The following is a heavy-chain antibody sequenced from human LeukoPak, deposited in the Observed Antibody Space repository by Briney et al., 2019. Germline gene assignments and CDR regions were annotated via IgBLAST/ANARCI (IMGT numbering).Heavy chain of an antibody. D-gene: IGHD6-13*01. J-gene: IGHJ4*02. V-gene: IGHV1-8*01. CDR1: GYTFTSYD. CDR2: MNPNSGNT. Sequence: ASVKVSCKASGYTFTSYDINWVRQATGQGLEWMGWMNPNSGNTGYAQKFQGRVTMTRNTSISTAYMELSSLRSEDTAVYYCARAGIAAAGLDYWGQGTLVTVSS. CDR3: ARAGIAAAGLDY.